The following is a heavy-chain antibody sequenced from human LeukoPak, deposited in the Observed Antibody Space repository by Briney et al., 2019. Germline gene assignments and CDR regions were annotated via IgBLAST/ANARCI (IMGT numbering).Heavy chain of an antibody. V-gene: IGHV4-39*01. CDR1: GGSISSSSYY. D-gene: IGHD5-12*01. CDR3: ARRGSGYDLFDY. J-gene: IGHJ4*02. CDR2: IYYSGST. Sequence: SETLSLTCTVSGGSISSSSYYWGWIRQPPGKGLEWIGGIYYSGSTYYNPSLKSRVTISVDTSKNQFSLKLSSVTAADTAVYYCARRGSGYDLFDYWGQGTLVTVSS.